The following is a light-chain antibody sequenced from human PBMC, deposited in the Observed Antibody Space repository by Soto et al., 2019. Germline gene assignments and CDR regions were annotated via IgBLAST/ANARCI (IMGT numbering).Light chain of an antibody. Sequence: DIVLTQSPGTLSLSPGERVTLSCRASQIVTSDYLAWYHQEPGQAPRLLIYGASNRATGIPDRFSGSGSGTDFTLSISRLEPGDFGMYFCHQYSSSPRTFGQGTKVEIK. CDR3: HQYSSSPRT. CDR1: QIVTSDY. CDR2: GAS. J-gene: IGKJ1*01. V-gene: IGKV3-20*01.